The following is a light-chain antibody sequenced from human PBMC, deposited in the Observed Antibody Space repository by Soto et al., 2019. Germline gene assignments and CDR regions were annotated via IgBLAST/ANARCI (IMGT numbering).Light chain of an antibody. CDR1: QSVNSNY. Sequence: TVLTQSPGTLSLSPGDRASLSCRATQSVNSNYLAWYQQKPGQAPRLLISGASRRATGIPDRFSGSGSGTDFTLTISRLEPEDFAVYYCQNLGDFGQGTKVDIK. CDR2: GAS. CDR3: QNLGD. J-gene: IGKJ1*01. V-gene: IGKV3-20*01.